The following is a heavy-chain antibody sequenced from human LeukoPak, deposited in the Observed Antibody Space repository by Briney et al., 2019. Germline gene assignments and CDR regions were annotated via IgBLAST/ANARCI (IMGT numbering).Heavy chain of an antibody. J-gene: IGHJ4*02. CDR3: VRALGYCSSGSCYYYDY. CDR2: IYPGDSET. Sequence: GESLKISCQGSGSRFSSYWIGWVRQLPGKGLEWMGIIYPGDSETRYSPSFQGQVTISADKSISTAYLQWSSLKASDTAMYYCVRALGYCSSGSCYYYDYWGQGTLVTVSS. CDR1: GSRFSSYW. D-gene: IGHD2-15*01. V-gene: IGHV5-51*01.